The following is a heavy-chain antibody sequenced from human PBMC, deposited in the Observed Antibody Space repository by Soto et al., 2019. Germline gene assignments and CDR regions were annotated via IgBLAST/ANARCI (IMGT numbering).Heavy chain of an antibody. CDR1: GFTFNRHW. D-gene: IGHD6-19*01. V-gene: IGHV3-7*01. Sequence: EVQLVESGGGLVQPGGSLRLSCAVSGFTFNRHWMSWVRQTPGKGLEWVASIKEDGSEKSYVDSVKGRFTISRDNAKNSLFLQMSSRGVEGRAVGYCVRTGWSPPDYWGQGPLGTVS. CDR2: IKEDGSEK. CDR3: VRTGWSPPDY. J-gene: IGHJ4*02.